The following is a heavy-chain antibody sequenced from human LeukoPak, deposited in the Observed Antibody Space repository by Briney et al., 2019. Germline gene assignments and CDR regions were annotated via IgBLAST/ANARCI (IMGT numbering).Heavy chain of an antibody. CDR1: GFTFSSYW. J-gene: IGHJ4*02. CDR2: ISSDGSTT. D-gene: IGHD1-26*01. V-gene: IGHV3-74*01. Sequence: GGSLRLSCAASGFTFSSYWMHWVRQAPGRGLVWVSRISSDGSTTSYADSVKGRFTISRDNAKNTLYLQMSSLRAEDTAVYYCARRGGGYNDYWGQGTLVTVSS. CDR3: ARRGGGYNDY.